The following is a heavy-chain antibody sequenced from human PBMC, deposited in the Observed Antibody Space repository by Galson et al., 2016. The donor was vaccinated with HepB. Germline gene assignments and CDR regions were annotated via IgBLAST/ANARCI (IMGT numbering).Heavy chain of an antibody. CDR2: IYYSGST. D-gene: IGHD2-8*02. V-gene: IGHV4-31*03. CDR1: GGSISSGTYY. J-gene: IGHJ3*02. Sequence: TLSLTCTVSGGSISSGTYYWNWIRQHPGKGLEWIGCIYYSGSTYYNPSLKSRLTMSVDTSKNRFSLTLTSVTAADTAMYYCARAPGAGNYTGDPLAFDIWGQGTIVTVPS. CDR3: ARAPGAGNYTGDPLAFDI.